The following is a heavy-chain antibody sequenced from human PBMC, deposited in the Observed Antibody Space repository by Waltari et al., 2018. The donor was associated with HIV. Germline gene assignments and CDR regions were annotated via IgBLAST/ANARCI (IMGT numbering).Heavy chain of an antibody. Sequence: EVQLVESGGGLIQTGGSLRLSCAASGFTVSSNYMSWVRQAPGKGLGCVSVIYTDGRTSYADSVKGRFTISRDTSNNTLHLQMNSLRAEDTAIYYCAKSYGDYFDYWGQGTLVTVSS. J-gene: IGHJ4*02. CDR3: AKSYGDYFDY. CDR2: IYTDGRT. D-gene: IGHD4-17*01. V-gene: IGHV3-53*01. CDR1: GFTVSSNY.